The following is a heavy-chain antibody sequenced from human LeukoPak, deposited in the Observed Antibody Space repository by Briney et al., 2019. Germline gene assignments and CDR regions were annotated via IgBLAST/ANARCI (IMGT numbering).Heavy chain of an antibody. D-gene: IGHD1-14*01. CDR2: IEQDGSQK. V-gene: IGHV3-7*01. J-gene: IGHJ3*02. CDR3: AREGNRSAFDI. Sequence: GGSLRLSCAASGFTFSNYWMSWVRQAPGKGLEWVSHIEQDGSQKYYVDSVKGRFTISRDNANNSLYLQMNSLRAEDTAVYYCAREGNRSAFDIWGQGTMVTVSS. CDR1: GFTFSNYW.